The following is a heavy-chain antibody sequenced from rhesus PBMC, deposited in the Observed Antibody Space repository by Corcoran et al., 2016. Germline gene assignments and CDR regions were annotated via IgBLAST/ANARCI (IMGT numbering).Heavy chain of an antibody. Sequence: EVQLVQSGAEVKKPGATVKVSCKVSGYTFTELSMHWVRKAPGKGLEWIGGVYPVNCQIIHAEKFQGRVTMTEDTSTDTAYMVLSSLRSEDTAVYYCARDHGHRGYFDLWGPGTPITISS. CDR2: VYPVNCQI. D-gene: IGHD2-39*01. CDR1: GYTFTELS. CDR3: ARDHGHRGYFDL. J-gene: IGHJ2*01. V-gene: IGHV1-156*01.